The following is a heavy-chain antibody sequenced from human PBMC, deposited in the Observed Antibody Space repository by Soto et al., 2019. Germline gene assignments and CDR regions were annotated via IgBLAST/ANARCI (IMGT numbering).Heavy chain of an antibody. D-gene: IGHD5-18*01. J-gene: IGHJ4*02. CDR1: GFTFSSYG. CDR3: ARDYGYSYGGFDY. CDR2: IWYDGSNK. V-gene: IGHV3-33*01. Sequence: GGSLRLSCAASGFTFSSYGMHWVRQAPGKGLEWVAVIWYDGSNKYYADSVKGRFTISRDNSKNTLYLQMNSLRAEDTAVYYCARDYGYSYGGFDYWGQGTLVTVSS.